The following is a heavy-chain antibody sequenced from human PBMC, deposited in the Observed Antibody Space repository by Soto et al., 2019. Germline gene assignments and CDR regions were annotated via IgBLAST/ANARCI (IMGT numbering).Heavy chain of an antibody. Sequence: QVQLVESGGGVVQPGRSLRLSCAASGFTFSSYGMHWVRQAPGKGLEWVAVISYDGSNKYYADSVKGRFTISRDNSKNTLYLQMTSLRAEDTAVYYCAKDLSGDYGPFDYWGQGTLVTVSS. CDR3: AKDLSGDYGPFDY. D-gene: IGHD4-17*01. J-gene: IGHJ4*02. CDR1: GFTFSSYG. V-gene: IGHV3-30*18. CDR2: ISYDGSNK.